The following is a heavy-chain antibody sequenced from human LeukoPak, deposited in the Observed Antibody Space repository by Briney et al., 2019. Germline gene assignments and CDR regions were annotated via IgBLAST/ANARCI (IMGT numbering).Heavy chain of an antibody. Sequence: GGSLRLSCAASGFTFSRDWMSWVRQAQGKGLEWVANIKEDGSEKYYVDSVKGRFTISRDNAKNSLYLQMNSLRAEDTAVYYSARDSGYSYGPGAFDIWGQGTMVTVSS. CDR1: GFTFSRDW. D-gene: IGHD5-18*01. CDR2: IKEDGSEK. CDR3: ARDSGYSYGPGAFDI. V-gene: IGHV3-7*05. J-gene: IGHJ3*02.